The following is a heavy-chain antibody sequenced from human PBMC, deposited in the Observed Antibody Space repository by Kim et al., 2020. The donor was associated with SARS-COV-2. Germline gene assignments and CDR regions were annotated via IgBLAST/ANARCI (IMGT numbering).Heavy chain of an antibody. CDR3: AKDNEEYNWNDVRWFDP. V-gene: IGHV3-23*01. D-gene: IGHD1-20*01. J-gene: IGHJ5*02. Sequence: VKGRFTISRDDSKTTLYLQMNSLRAEDTAVYYCAKDNEEYNWNDVRWFDPWRQGTLVTVSS.